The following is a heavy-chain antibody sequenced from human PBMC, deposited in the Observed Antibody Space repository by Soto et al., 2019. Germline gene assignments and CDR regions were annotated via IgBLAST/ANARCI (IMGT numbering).Heavy chain of an antibody. Sequence: GESLKISCKGSGYSFTSYWIGWVRQMPGKGLEWMGIIYPGDSDTRYSPSFQGQVTISADKSISTAYLQWSSLKASDTAMYYCARHAGYDFWRGTDPGCPDAPAGWFDPWGQGTLVTVSS. J-gene: IGHJ5*02. CDR3: ARHAGYDFWRGTDPGCPDAPAGWFDP. CDR2: IYPGDSDT. CDR1: GYSFTSYW. D-gene: IGHD3-3*01. V-gene: IGHV5-51*01.